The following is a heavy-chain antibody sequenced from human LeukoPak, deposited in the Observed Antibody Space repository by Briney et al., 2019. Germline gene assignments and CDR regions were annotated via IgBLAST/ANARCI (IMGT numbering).Heavy chain of an antibody. CDR2: IYPGDSDA. V-gene: IGHV5-51*01. J-gene: IGHJ4*02. Sequence: GESLKISCKGSGYSFTSYWIGWVRQMPGKGLEWMEIIYPGDSDARYSPSFQGQVTISADKSISTAYLQWSSLKASDTAMYYCARTNYYGSGSYYADYWGQGTLVTVSS. D-gene: IGHD3-10*01. CDR1: GYSFTSYW. CDR3: ARTNYYGSGSYYADY.